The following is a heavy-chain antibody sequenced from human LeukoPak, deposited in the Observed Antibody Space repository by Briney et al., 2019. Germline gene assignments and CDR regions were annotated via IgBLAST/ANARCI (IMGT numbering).Heavy chain of an antibody. J-gene: IGHJ3*02. CDR1: GFTFSSYA. Sequence: GGSLRLSCAASGFTFSSYAMHWVRQAPGKGLEWVAFIRYNRGNTYYADSVKGRFTISRDNSKNTLYLQMNSLRADDTAVYYCAKDGQPAPLPGAFDSWGQGTMVTVSS. CDR3: AKDGQPAPLPGAFDS. CDR2: IRYNRGNT. V-gene: IGHV3-30*02. D-gene: IGHD2-2*01.